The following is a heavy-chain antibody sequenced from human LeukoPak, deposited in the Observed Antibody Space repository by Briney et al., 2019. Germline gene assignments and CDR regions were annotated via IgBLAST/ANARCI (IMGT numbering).Heavy chain of an antibody. CDR2: INPNSGST. V-gene: IGHV1-2*02. J-gene: IGHJ5*02. D-gene: IGHD3-3*01. CDR3: ARDRGITIFGVVSAGFDP. CDR1: GGTFSSYA. Sequence: GSSVKVSCKASGGTFSSYAISWVRQAPGQGLEWMGWINPNSGSTNYAQKFQGRVTMTRDTSISTAYMELSRLRSDDTAVYYCARDRGITIFGVVSAGFDPWGQGTLVTVSS.